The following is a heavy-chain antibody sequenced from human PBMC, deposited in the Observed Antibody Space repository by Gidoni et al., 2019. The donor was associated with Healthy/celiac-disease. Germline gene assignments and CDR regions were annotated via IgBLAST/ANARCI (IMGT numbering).Heavy chain of an antibody. J-gene: IGHJ4*02. V-gene: IGHV3-30-3*01. D-gene: IGHD6-6*01. CDR1: GFTFSSYA. Sequence: QVQLVESGGGVVQPGRSLRLSCAASGFTFSSYAMHWVRQAPGKGLEWVAVISYDGSNKYYADSVKGRFTISRDNSKNTLYLQMNSLRAEDTAVYYCARSAYSSSPGAFDYWGQGTLVTVSS. CDR3: ARSAYSSSPGAFDY. CDR2: ISYDGSNK.